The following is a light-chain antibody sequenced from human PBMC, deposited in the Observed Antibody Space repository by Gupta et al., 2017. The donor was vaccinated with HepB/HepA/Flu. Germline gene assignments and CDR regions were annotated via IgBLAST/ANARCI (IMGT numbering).Light chain of an antibody. Sequence: EIVLTQSPATLSLSPGERATLSCRASQSVSSYLAWYQQKPGQAPRLLIYDASNRATGIPARFSGSGSGTDFTLTISSLEPEDFAVYYCQQRCNWPLTFGGGTKVEI. CDR1: QSVSSY. CDR3: QQRCNWPLT. J-gene: IGKJ4*01. V-gene: IGKV3-11*01. CDR2: DAS.